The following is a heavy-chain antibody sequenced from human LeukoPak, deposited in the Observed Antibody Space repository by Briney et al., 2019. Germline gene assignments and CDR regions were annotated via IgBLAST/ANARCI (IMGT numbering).Heavy chain of an antibody. CDR3: ATGAKYSGYVGAFDY. Sequence: GESLKISCKGSGYSFTSYWIGWVRQMPGKGLEWMGIIYPGDSDTRYSPSFQGQVTISADKSISTAYLQWSSLKASDTAMYYCATGAKYSGYVGAFDYWGQGTLVTVSS. V-gene: IGHV5-51*01. CDR2: IYPGDSDT. D-gene: IGHD5-12*01. CDR1: GYSFTSYW. J-gene: IGHJ4*02.